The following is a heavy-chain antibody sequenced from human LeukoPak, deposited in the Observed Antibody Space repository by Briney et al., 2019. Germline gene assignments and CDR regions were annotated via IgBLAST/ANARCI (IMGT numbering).Heavy chain of an antibody. CDR2: IRYDGSNK. Sequence: GGSLRLSCAASGFTFSSYGMHWVRQAPGKGLEWVAFIRYDGSNKYYADSVKGRFTISRDNSKNTLYLQMNSLRAEDTAVYYCATVFGGVSPHFDYWGQGTLVTVSS. J-gene: IGHJ4*02. CDR1: GFTFSSYG. V-gene: IGHV3-30*02. CDR3: ATVFGGVSPHFDY. D-gene: IGHD3-16*01.